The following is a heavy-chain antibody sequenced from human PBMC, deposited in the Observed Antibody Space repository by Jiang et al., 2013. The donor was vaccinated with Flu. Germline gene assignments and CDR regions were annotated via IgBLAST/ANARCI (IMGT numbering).Heavy chain of an antibody. CDR1: GYSFTSYW. V-gene: IGHV5-51*01. CDR3: ARFKPLNVDTAMGRGGFDY. J-gene: IGHJ4*02. D-gene: IGHD5-18*01. CDR2: IYPGDSDT. Sequence: NAGGSLKISCKGSGYSFTSYWIGWVRQMPGKGLEWMGIIYPGDSDTRYSPSFQGQVAISADKSISTAYLQWSSLKASDTAMYYCARFKPLNVDTAMGRGGFDYWGQGTLVTVSS.